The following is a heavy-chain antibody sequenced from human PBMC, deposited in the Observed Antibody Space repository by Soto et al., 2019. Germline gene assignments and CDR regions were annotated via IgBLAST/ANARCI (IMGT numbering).Heavy chain of an antibody. J-gene: IGHJ4*02. CDR3: AHRVLLTVFGLVTTTAIYFDF. Sequence: QITLNESGPTQVKPRQTLTLTCTFSGFSLTTSGVGVGWIRQSPGKAPEWLALIYWDDDKRYSPSLKSRLTITKGTSKNQVVLTMADLDPADTATYYCAHRVLLTVFGLVTTTAIYFDFWGQGTPVAVSS. CDR1: GFSLTTSGVG. CDR2: IYWDDDK. V-gene: IGHV2-5*02. D-gene: IGHD3-3*01.